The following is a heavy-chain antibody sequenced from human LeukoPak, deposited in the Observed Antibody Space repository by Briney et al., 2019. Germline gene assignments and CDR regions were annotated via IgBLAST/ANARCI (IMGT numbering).Heavy chain of an antibody. Sequence: GGSLRLSCAVSGFTFSSYWMTWVRQAPGKGLERVANINQDGSEANYVDSVKGRFTISRDNARYSLYLQMNGLRAEDTAVYYCARRYSVYVFYDDWGQGTLVTVSS. CDR1: GFTFSSYW. J-gene: IGHJ4*02. D-gene: IGHD5/OR15-5a*01. CDR2: INQDGSEA. V-gene: IGHV3-7*01. CDR3: ARRYSVYVFYDD.